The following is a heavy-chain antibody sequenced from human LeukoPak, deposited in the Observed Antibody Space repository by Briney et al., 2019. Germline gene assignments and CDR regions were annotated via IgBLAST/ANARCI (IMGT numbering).Heavy chain of an antibody. CDR3: ARDWYYYDSSHPGY. CDR1: GGSISSSSYY. V-gene: IGHV4-39*02. D-gene: IGHD3-22*01. Sequence: SETLSLTCTVSGGSISSSSYYWGWIRQPPGKGLEWIGSIYYSGSTYYNPSLKSRVTISVDTSKNQFSLKLSSVTAADTAVYYCARDWYYYDSSHPGYWGQGTLVTVSS. J-gene: IGHJ4*02. CDR2: IYYSGST.